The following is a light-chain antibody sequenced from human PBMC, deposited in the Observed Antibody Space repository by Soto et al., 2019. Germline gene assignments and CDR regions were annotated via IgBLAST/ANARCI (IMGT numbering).Light chain of an antibody. CDR2: AAS. Sequence: DIPLTQSPSFLSASVGDRVTITCRASQGISSYLAWYQQKPGKAPKLLIYAASTLQSGVPSRFSGSGYGTEFTLTISSLQPEDFATYYCQQLNTYPWTFGQGTTVEIK. J-gene: IGKJ1*01. V-gene: IGKV1-9*01. CDR3: QQLNTYPWT. CDR1: QGISSY.